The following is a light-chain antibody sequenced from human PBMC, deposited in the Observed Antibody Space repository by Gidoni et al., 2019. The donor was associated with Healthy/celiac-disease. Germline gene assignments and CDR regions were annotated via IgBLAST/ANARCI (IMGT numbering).Light chain of an antibody. Sequence: VMTQSPDSLAVSLGERATINCKSSQSVLYSSNNKNYLAWYQQKPGQPPKLLIYWASTRESGVPDRFSGSGSGTDFTLTISSLQAEDVAVYYCQQYYSTPVTFGGGTKVEIK. J-gene: IGKJ4*01. CDR2: WAS. CDR1: QSVLYSSNNKNY. V-gene: IGKV4-1*01. CDR3: QQYYSTPVT.